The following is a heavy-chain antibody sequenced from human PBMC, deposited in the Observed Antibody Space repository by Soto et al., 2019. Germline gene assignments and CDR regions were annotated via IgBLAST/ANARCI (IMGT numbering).Heavy chain of an antibody. V-gene: IGHV3-30*18. CDR2: ISYDGSKK. D-gene: IGHD5-12*01. Sequence: GGSLRLSCAASGFTFSSYGMHWVRQAPGKGLEWVAVISYDGSKKYYADSVKGRFTISRDNSKNTLSLRMNSLRAEDTAVYYCAKAKGRDSGYDFVFDYWGPGTLVTVSS. J-gene: IGHJ4*02. CDR3: AKAKGRDSGYDFVFDY. CDR1: GFTFSSYG.